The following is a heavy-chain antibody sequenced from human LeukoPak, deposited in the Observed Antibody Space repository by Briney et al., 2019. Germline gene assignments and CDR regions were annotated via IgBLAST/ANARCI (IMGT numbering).Heavy chain of an antibody. CDR1: GFTFSDFY. Sequence: GGSLRLSCAASGFTFSDFYMSWIRQAPGKGLEWVSYISSSSSYTNYADSVKGRFTISRDNAKNSLYLQMNSLRAADTAVYYCARGASGSGSYYDYWGQGTLVTVSS. D-gene: IGHD3-10*01. CDR2: ISSSSSYT. J-gene: IGHJ4*02. V-gene: IGHV3-11*06. CDR3: ARGASGSGSYYDY.